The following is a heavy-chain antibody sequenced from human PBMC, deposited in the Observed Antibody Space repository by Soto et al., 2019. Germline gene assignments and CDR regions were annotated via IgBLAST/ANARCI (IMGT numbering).Heavy chain of an antibody. CDR3: AKDLRHGYNYPLAY. CDR2: ISNDGTNK. Sequence: QVQLVESGGGVVQPGRSLRLSCAASGFTFSSYGMHWVRQAPGKGLEWVAVISNDGTNKYYADSVKGRFTISRDNSKNTLYLQMNSMRAEDTAVYYCAKDLRHGYNYPLAYWGQGTLVTVSS. CDR1: GFTFSSYG. V-gene: IGHV3-30*18. D-gene: IGHD5-12*01. J-gene: IGHJ4*02.